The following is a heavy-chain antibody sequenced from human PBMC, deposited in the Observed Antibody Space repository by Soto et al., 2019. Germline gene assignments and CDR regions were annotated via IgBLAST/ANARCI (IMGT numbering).Heavy chain of an antibody. CDR3: ARDPKGLADYYYMDV. D-gene: IGHD6-19*01. V-gene: IGHV1-3*01. CDR2: INAGNGNT. J-gene: IGHJ6*03. CDR1: GYTFTSYA. Sequence: QVQLVQSGAEVKKPGASVKVSCKASGYTFTSYAMHWVRQAPGQRLEWMGWINAGNGNTKYSQKFQVRVTITRDTSASTAYMELSSLRSEDTAVYYCARDPKGLADYYYMDVWGKGTTVTVSS.